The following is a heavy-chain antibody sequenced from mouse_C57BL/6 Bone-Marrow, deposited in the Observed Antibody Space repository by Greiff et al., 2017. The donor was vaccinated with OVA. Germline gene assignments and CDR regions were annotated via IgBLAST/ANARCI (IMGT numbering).Heavy chain of an antibody. Sequence: EVKLVESGPGLVKPSQSLSLTCSVTGYSITSGYYWNWIRQFPGNKLEWMGYISYDGSNNYNPSLKNRISITRDTSKNQFFLTLNSVTTEDTATYYCARDGGYSPWYFDVWGTGTTVTVSS. CDR1: GYSITSGYY. D-gene: IGHD2-3*01. CDR3: ARDGGYSPWYFDV. J-gene: IGHJ1*03. V-gene: IGHV3-6*01. CDR2: ISYDGSN.